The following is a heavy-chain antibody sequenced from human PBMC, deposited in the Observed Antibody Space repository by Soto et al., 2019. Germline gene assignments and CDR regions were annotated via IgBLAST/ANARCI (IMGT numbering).Heavy chain of an antibody. D-gene: IGHD5-12*01. CDR3: TRGYTGYAQAGLDS. CDR2: ITSSGSAI. Sequence: GGSLRLSCAASGFTFSIYSMNWVRQAPGKGLEWVSYITSSGSAIYYADTVKGRFTISRDNAKNSLYLQMNSLRAEDTAVYYCTRGYTGYAQAGLDSWGQGTLVTVSS. CDR1: GFTFSIYS. J-gene: IGHJ4*02. V-gene: IGHV3-48*01.